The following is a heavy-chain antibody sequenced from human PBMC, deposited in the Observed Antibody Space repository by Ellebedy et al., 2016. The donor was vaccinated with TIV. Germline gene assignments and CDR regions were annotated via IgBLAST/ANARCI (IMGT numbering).Heavy chain of an antibody. CDR2: IKTTTGGGAT. Sequence: PGGSLRLSCAASGFIFSNAWVNWVRQAPGKGLEWVGRIKTTTGGGATDYAAPVKGRFIISRDDSKNTLYLQMNSLKTGDTAVYYCTTELCSSGCFPGIYWGQGTLVTVSS. CDR3: TTELCSSGCFPGIY. CDR1: GFIFSNAW. J-gene: IGHJ4*02. D-gene: IGHD2-15*01. V-gene: IGHV3-15*07.